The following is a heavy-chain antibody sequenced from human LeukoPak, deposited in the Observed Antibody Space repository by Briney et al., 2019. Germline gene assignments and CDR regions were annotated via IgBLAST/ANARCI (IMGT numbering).Heavy chain of an antibody. CDR2: ISSSSSYI. CDR1: GFTFSSYA. D-gene: IGHD6-13*01. V-gene: IGHV3-21*01. CDR3: AREYLGYSSSWGGFDY. Sequence: PGGSLRLSCAASGFTFSSYAMHWVRQAPGKGLEWVSSISSSSSYIYYADSVKGRFTISRDNAKNSLYLQMNSLRAEDTAVYYCAREYLGYSSSWGGFDYWGQGTLVTVSS. J-gene: IGHJ4*02.